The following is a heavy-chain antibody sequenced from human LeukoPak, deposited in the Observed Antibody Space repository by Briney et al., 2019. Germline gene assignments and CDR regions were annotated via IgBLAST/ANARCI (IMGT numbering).Heavy chain of an antibody. D-gene: IGHD3/OR15-3a*01. CDR1: GGFISSYY. Sequence: SETLSLTCIVSGGFISSYYWNRIRQPPGKGLEWIGNIFYRGATNYNPSLKSRVTMSVDTSKNQFSLKLYSVTAADTAMYYCARARDWSAGSWFDPWGQGILVTVSS. V-gene: IGHV4-59*01. J-gene: IGHJ5*02. CDR2: IFYRGAT. CDR3: ARARDWSAGSWFDP.